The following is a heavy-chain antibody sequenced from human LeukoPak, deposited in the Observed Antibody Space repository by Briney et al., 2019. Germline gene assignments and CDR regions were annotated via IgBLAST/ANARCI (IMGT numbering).Heavy chain of an antibody. CDR3: ATDNPLGRY. V-gene: IGHV3-13*04. D-gene: IGHD1-14*01. J-gene: IGHJ4*02. CDR2: IGTNADT. CDR1: GFTVSSHD. Sequence: PGGSLRLSCAASGFTVSSHDMHWVRQTTGRGLEWVSVIGTNADTHYPGSVKGRFTISRENAKNSLYLQMTSLRAGDTAVYYCATDNPLGRYWGQGTLVTVSS.